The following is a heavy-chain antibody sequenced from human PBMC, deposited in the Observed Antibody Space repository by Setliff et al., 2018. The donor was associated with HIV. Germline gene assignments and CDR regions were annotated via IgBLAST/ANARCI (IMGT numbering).Heavy chain of an antibody. CDR1: GGSISSHY. CDR3: ARSLDSDFLYYFDY. Sequence: SETLSLTCTVSGGSISSHYWSWIRQPPGKGLEWIGYIYYSGSTNYNPSLKSRVTISVDTSKNQFSLKMTSVTAADTAVYYCARSLDSDFLYYFDYWGQGTLVTVSS. V-gene: IGHV4-59*11. CDR2: IYYSGST. D-gene: IGHD3-10*01. J-gene: IGHJ4*02.